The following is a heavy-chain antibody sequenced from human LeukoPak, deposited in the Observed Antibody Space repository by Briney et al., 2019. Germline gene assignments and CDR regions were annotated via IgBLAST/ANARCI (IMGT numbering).Heavy chain of an antibody. CDR2: IIPIFGTA. V-gene: IGHV1-69*01. Sequence: SVKVSCKASGGTFSSYAISWVRQAPGQGLEWMGGIIPIFGTANYAQKFQGRVTITADESTSTAYMELSSLRSEDTAVYYCARGGVSGYYFDYWGQGTLVTVSS. CDR3: ARGGVSGYYFDY. CDR1: GGTFSSYA. D-gene: IGHD3-10*01. J-gene: IGHJ4*02.